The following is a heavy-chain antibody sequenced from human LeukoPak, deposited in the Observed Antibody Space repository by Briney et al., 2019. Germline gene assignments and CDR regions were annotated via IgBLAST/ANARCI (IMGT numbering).Heavy chain of an antibody. CDR1: GYRFTSYW. CDR3: ARGPSYYGSGSTYYFDY. CDR2: IDPSDSYT. V-gene: IGHV5-10-1*01. D-gene: IGHD3-10*01. J-gene: IGHJ4*02. Sequence: GESLKISCKGSGYRFTSYWIRWVRQMPGKGLEWMGRIDPSDSYTNYSPSFQGHVTISADKSISTAYLQWSSLKASDTAMYYCARGPSYYGSGSTYYFDYWGQGTLVTVSS.